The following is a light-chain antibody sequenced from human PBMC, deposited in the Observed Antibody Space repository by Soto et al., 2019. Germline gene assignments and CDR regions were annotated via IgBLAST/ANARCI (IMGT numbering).Light chain of an antibody. CDR2: DAS. Sequence: EIVLTQSPATLSLSPGERATLSCRASQSVSSYFAWYQQKPGQAPRLLIYDASNRATGIPARFSGSGSGTDSTLTISSLEPEDFAVYYCKQRRNCTLTFGGGTKVEIK. V-gene: IGKV3-11*01. CDR3: KQRRNCTLT. J-gene: IGKJ4*01. CDR1: QSVSSY.